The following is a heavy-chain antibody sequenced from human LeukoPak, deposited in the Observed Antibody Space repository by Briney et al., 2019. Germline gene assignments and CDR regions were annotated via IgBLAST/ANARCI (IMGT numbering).Heavy chain of an antibody. CDR3: ARDVPSNRYSSTCLDV. Sequence: GGSLRLSCAASGFIFSSYWMHWVRQAPGKGLVWVSRINSDGISMAYADSVRGRFTISRDNAKNTLYLQMNSLRAEDTAVYYCARDVPSNRYSSTCLDVWGQGTTVTVSS. CDR2: INSDGISM. J-gene: IGHJ6*02. V-gene: IGHV3-74*01. D-gene: IGHD6-13*01. CDR1: GFIFSSYW.